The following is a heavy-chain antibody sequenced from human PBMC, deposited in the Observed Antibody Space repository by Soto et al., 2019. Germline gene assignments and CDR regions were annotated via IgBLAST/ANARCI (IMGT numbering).Heavy chain of an antibody. V-gene: IGHV3-33*01. D-gene: IGHD3-22*01. CDR3: AREGVIVVEGGYYFDY. CDR1: GFTFSSYG. CDR2: IWYDGSNK. J-gene: IGHJ4*02. Sequence: QVQLVESGGGVVQPGRSLRLSCAASGFTFSSYGTHWVLQAPGKGLEWVAVIWYDGSNKYYADSVKGRFTISRAHSKNTLYLQMNSLRAEDTAVYYCAREGVIVVEGGYYFDYWGQGTLVTVSS.